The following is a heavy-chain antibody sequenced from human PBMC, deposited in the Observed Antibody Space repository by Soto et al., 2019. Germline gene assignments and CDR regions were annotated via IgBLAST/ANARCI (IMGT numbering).Heavy chain of an antibody. J-gene: IGHJ4*02. V-gene: IGHV4-4*02. CDR1: SDSISRSHW. D-gene: IGHD5-18*01. CDR2: IYYSGSA. Sequence: SETLSLTCAVSSDSISRSHWLTWVRQSPGKGLEWLGDIYYSGSAYYNPSLRSRISISMDTSENQFSLKLSSVTAADTAVYYCARDCNVGYSSTESYFDYWGQGTLVTVSS. CDR3: ARDCNVGYSSTESYFDY.